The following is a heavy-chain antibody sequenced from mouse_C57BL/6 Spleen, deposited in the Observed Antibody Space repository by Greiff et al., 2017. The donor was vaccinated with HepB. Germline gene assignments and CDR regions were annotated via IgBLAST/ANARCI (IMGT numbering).Heavy chain of an antibody. CDR1: GFNIKDDY. J-gene: IGHJ4*01. V-gene: IGHV14-4*01. CDR3: TTFYYDYDVHYAMDY. Sequence: EVQLQQSGAELVRPGASVKLSCTASGFNIKDDYMHWVKQRPEQGLEWIGWIDPENGDTEYASKFQGKATITADTSSNTAYLHLSSLTSEDTAVYYCTTFYYDYDVHYAMDYWGQGTSVTVSS. D-gene: IGHD2-4*01. CDR2: IDPENGDT.